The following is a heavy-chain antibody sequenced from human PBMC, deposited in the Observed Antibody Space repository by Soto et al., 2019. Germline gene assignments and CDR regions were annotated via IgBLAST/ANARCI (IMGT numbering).Heavy chain of an antibody. CDR2: IIPIFGTA. CDR1: GGTFSSYA. D-gene: IGHD3-9*01. Sequence: GASVKVSCKASGGTFSSYAVSWVRQAPGQGLEWMGGIIPIFGTANYAQKFQGRVTITADESTSTAYMELSSLRSEDTAVYYCASSRYNDNSPKRNHNHWFDPWGQGTLVTVSS. V-gene: IGHV1-69*13. J-gene: IGHJ5*02. CDR3: ASSRYNDNSPKRNHNHWFDP.